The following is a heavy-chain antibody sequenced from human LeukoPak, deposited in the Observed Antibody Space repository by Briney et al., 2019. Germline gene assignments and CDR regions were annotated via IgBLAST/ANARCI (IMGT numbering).Heavy chain of an antibody. CDR2: ISSSSSYI. CDR1: GFTFSSYS. Sequence: GGSLRLSCAASGFTFSSYSMNWVRQAPGKGLEWVSSISSSSSYIYYADSVKGRFTISRDNAKNSLYLQMNSLRAEDTAVYYCAREGSIAAPDPFDYWGQGTLVTVSS. V-gene: IGHV3-21*01. CDR3: AREGSIAAPDPFDY. D-gene: IGHD6-6*01. J-gene: IGHJ4*02.